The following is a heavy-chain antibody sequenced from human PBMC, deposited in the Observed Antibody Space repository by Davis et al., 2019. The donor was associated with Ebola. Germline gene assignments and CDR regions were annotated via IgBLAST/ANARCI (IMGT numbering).Heavy chain of an antibody. CDR2: IWYDGSNK. D-gene: IGHD3-22*01. V-gene: IGHV3-33*08. Sequence: PGGSLRLSCAASGFTFSSYWMSWVRQAPGKGLEWVAVIWYDGSNKYYADSVKGRFTISRDNSKNTLYLQMNSLRAEDTAVYYCARDFYTYYYDSSGYYGYWGQGTLVTVSS. J-gene: IGHJ4*02. CDR1: GFTFSSYW. CDR3: ARDFYTYYYDSSGYYGY.